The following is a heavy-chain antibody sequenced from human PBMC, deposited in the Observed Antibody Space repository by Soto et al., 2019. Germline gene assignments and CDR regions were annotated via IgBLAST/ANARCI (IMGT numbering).Heavy chain of an antibody. J-gene: IGHJ5*02. CDR1: GGSISSGGYY. V-gene: IGHV4-31*03. D-gene: IGHD1-26*01. Sequence: SETLSLTCTVSGGSISSGGYYWSWIRQHPGKGLEWIGYIYYSGSTYYNPSLKSRVTISVDTSKNQFSLKLSSVTAADTAVYYCARDIEKGPFDPWGQGTLVTVS. CDR3: ARDIEKGPFDP. CDR2: IYYSGST.